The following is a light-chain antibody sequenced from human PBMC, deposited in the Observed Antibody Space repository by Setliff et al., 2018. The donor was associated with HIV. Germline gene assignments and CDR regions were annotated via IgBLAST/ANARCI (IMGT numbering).Light chain of an antibody. CDR2: EVS. V-gene: IGLV2-23*02. J-gene: IGLJ1*01. CDR3: CSYSGRTSFV. Sequence: QSVLTQPASVSGSPGQSITISCTGTSSDIGTYNLVSWCQQYPGKAPKVMIYEVSKRPSGVSNRFSGSKSGNTASLTISGLQAEDEADYYCCSYSGRTSFVFGTGTKVTVL. CDR1: SSDIGTYNL.